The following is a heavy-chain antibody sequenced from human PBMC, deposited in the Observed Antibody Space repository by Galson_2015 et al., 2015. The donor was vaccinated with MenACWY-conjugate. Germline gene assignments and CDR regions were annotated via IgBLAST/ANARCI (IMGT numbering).Heavy chain of an antibody. J-gene: IGHJ3*02. CDR3: ARRGDSSTWGAFDI. CDR1: GGSISGYY. D-gene: IGHD6-13*01. CDR2: IYYSGST. V-gene: IGHV4-59*08. Sequence: ATLSLTCTVSGGSISGYYWSWIRQPPGKGLEWIGYIYYSGSTIYNPSLKSRVTISLDTSRYQFSLKLSSVTAADTAVYYCARRGDSSTWGAFDIWGQGTMVTVSS.